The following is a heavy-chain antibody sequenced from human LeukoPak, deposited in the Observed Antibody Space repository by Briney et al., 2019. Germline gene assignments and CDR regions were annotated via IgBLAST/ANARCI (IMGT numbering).Heavy chain of an antibody. CDR1: GGSISSSSYY. CDR2: IYYSGST. CDR3: ARDQSGQWLVPYFDY. D-gene: IGHD6-19*01. Sequence: SETLSLTCTVSGGSISSSSYYWGWIRQPPGKGLEWIGSIYYSGSTYYNPSLKSRVTISVDTSKNQFSLKLSSVTAADTAVYYCARDQSGQWLVPYFDYWGQGTLVTVSS. J-gene: IGHJ4*02. V-gene: IGHV4-39*07.